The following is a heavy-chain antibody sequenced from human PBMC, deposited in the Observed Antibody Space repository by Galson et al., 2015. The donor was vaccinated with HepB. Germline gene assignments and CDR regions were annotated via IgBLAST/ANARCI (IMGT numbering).Heavy chain of an antibody. D-gene: IGHD3-10*01. J-gene: IGHJ4*02. V-gene: IGHV1-2*02. CDR3: ARGVSSVVRTYYFDY. CDR1: GYTFTGYY. CDR2: INPNSGGT. Sequence: SVKVSCKPSGYTFTGYYMHWGRHAPGQGLEWIGWINPNSGGTNYAQKFQGRVTMTRDTSISSAYMELSRLRSDDTAVYYCARGVSSVVRTYYFDYWGQGTLVTVSS.